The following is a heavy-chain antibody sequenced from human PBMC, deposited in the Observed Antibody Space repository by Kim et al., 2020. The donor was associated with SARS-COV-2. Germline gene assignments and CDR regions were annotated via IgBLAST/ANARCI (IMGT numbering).Heavy chain of an antibody. J-gene: IGHJ4*02. CDR3: ARDWYSSSTLVGY. Sequence: YADSVKGRFTISRDNSKNTLYLQMNSLRAEDTAVYYCARDWYSSSTLVGYWGQGTLVTVSS. V-gene: IGHV3-33*01. D-gene: IGHD6-6*01.